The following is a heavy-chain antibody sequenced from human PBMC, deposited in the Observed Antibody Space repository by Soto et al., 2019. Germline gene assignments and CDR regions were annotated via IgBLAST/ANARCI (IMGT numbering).Heavy chain of an antibody. CDR2: IIPMFGTP. J-gene: IGHJ4*02. CDR1: GDAFTNYI. Sequence: QVQLMQSGAEVKKPGSSVKVSCKASGDAFTNYIFDWVRQAPGQGLEWMGGIIPMFGTPKYAQTFHDRVTISADVSTGTAYLELTSLRFDDTAVYYCARGRDQPPVGLYFDSWGEGTRVTVSS. CDR3: ARGRDQPPVGLYFDS. D-gene: IGHD1-26*01. V-gene: IGHV1-69*01.